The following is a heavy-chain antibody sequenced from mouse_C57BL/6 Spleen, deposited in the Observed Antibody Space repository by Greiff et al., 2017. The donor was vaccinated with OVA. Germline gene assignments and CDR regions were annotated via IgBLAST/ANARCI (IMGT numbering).Heavy chain of an antibody. J-gene: IGHJ2*01. CDR1: GYTFTDYE. V-gene: IGHV1-15*01. D-gene: IGHD2-2*01. CDR2: IDPETGGT. CDR3: TRYGSYYFDY. Sequence: QVQLQQSGAELVRPGASVTLSCKASGYTFTDYEMHWVKQTPVHGLEWIGAIDPETGGTAYNQKFKGKAILTADKSSSTAYMELRSLTSEDSAVYYCTRYGSYYFDYWGQGTTLTVSS.